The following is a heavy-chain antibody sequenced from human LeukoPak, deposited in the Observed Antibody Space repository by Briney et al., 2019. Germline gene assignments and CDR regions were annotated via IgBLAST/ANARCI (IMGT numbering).Heavy chain of an antibody. CDR2: IYTGGST. J-gene: IGHJ4*02. D-gene: IGHD3-22*01. CDR3: ARIFITMIVVVITMRSYYFDY. Sequence: GRSLRLSCAASGFTVSSNYMSWVRQAPGKGLEWDSVIYTGGSTYYADSVKGRFTISRDNSKNTLYLQMNSLRAEDTAVYYCARIFITMIVVVITMRSYYFDYWGQGTLVTVSS. V-gene: IGHV3-66*02. CDR1: GFTVSSNY.